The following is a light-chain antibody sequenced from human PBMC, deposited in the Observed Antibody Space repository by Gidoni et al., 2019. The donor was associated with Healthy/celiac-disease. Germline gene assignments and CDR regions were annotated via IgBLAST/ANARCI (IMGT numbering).Light chain of an antibody. CDR1: QSLLHSNVYHY. CDR2: LGS. Sequence: DIVMTQSPLSLPVTPGEPASISCRSSQSLLHSNVYHYLDWYLQKPGQSPKLLIDLGSNRASGVPDRFSGSGSGTDFTLKISRGEAEDVGVYYCMQALQTPRTFGQGTKVEIK. J-gene: IGKJ1*01. CDR3: MQALQTPRT. V-gene: IGKV2-28*01.